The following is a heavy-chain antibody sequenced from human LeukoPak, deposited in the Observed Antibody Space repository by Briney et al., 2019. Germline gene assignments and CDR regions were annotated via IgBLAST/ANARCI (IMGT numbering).Heavy chain of an antibody. D-gene: IGHD3-3*01. CDR2: IYHSGST. Sequence: PSETLSLTCTVSGGSISSGGYYWSWIRQPPGKGLEWIGYIYHSGSTYYNPSLKSRVTISVDRSKNQFSLKLSSVTAADTAVYYCASTREVIGVVRDYWGQGTPVTVSS. CDR3: ASTREVIGVVRDY. CDR1: GGSISSGGYY. V-gene: IGHV4-30-2*01. J-gene: IGHJ4*02.